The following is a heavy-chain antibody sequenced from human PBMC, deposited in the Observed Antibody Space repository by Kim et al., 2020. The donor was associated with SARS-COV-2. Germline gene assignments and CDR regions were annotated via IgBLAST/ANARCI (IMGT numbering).Heavy chain of an antibody. Sequence: SETLSLTCAVYGGSFSGYYWSWIRQPPGKLLEWIGEINHSGRTNYNTSPKSRVTLFVDTSNNQCSLQLRSVIAADTAVYYCVSAAQPLVLYWVVPWC. CDR3: VSAAQPLVLYWVVP. CDR2: INHSGRT. J-gene: IGHJ5*02. CDR1: GGSFSGYY. D-gene: IGHD6-6*01. V-gene: IGHV4-34*01.